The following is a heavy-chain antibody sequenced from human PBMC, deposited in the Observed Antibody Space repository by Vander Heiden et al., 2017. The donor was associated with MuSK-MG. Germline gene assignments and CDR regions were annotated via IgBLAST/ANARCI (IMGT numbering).Heavy chain of an antibody. CDR2: INRIGST. Sequence: QVQLQQWGAGLLRPSETLSLTCAVYGGSLSDYYWSWSRQPPGKGLEWIGEINRIGSTNYNPSLKSRVTMSVDTSKNQFSLRLSSVTAADTAVYYCARSLPGTTVAGGLRDYWGQGNLVTISS. V-gene: IGHV4-34*01. CDR1: GGSLSDYY. D-gene: IGHD6-19*01. CDR3: ARSLPGTTVAGGLRDY. J-gene: IGHJ4*02.